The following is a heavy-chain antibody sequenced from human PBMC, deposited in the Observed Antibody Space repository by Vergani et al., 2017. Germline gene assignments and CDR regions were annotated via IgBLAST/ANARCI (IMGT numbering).Heavy chain of an antibody. CDR1: GYIFTNYW. D-gene: IGHD2-2*01. J-gene: IGHJ3*01. CDR3: ARLQLVPYIFDF. CDR2: FYPGDSDT. V-gene: IGHV5-51*03. Sequence: EVQLVQSGTEVKKPGESLKISCKTSGYIFTNYWIGWVRQMPGRGLECLGMFYPGDSDTRYSPSFQDQVTISADKSISTAYLHWTSLKSSDTAVYYCARLQLVPYIFDFWGQGTMVTVSS.